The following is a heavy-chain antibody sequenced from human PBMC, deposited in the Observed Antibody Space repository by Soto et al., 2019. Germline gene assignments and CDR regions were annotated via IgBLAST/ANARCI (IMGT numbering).Heavy chain of an antibody. D-gene: IGHD3-22*01. CDR1: EYSFTSYW. V-gene: IGHV5-51*01. CDR2: IYPGDSDV. J-gene: IGHJ4*02. CDR3: VRRFGSSGYYPDY. Sequence: PGESLKISCKGSEYSFTSYWIGWVRQMPGKGLEWMGIIYPGDSDVKYSPSFEGHITISVDRSDSTAYLQWTSLKASDTAMYFCVRRFGSSGYYPDYWGRGTQVPVSA.